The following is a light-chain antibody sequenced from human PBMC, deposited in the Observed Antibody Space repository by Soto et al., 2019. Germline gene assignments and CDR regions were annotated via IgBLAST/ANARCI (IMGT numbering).Light chain of an antibody. Sequence: EIVLTQSPGTLSLSPGERATLSCRASQSVSSSYLAWYQQQPRQAPRLLISGASSRATGIPDRLSSSGAWTAYILIISRRLQDEFVVYYYQQYSSAPTWTFGQGTKVEIK. J-gene: IGKJ1*01. V-gene: IGKV3-20*01. CDR2: GAS. CDR1: QSVSSSY. CDR3: QQYSSAPTWT.